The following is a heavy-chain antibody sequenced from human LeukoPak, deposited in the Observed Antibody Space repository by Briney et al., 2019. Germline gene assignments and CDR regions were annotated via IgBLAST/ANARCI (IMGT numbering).Heavy chain of an antibody. D-gene: IGHD2/OR15-2a*01. CDR1: GYTVNNAYY. J-gene: IGHJ4*02. Sequence: SKTLALTCAASGYTVNNAYYRGCIRHPPGKGLEWIARIHDSGSPYYNPSLKSRVTISGDRSKTQFSLKLNSVTAADTAVYYCARTYCNVHNCYFDSWGQGTLVTVSS. CDR3: ARTYCNVHNCYFDS. V-gene: IGHV4-38-2*01. CDR2: IHDSGSP.